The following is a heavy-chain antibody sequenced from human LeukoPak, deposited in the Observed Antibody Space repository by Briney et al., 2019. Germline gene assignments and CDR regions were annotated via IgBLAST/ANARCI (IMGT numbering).Heavy chain of an antibody. J-gene: IGHJ5*02. CDR1: GFNLSPYW. Sequence: GGSLRLSCAASGFNLSPYWMHWIRQAPGKGLVWASRIKSDGSSTTYADSVKGRFTISRDNAKNTLYLQMNSLRTEDTAVYYCAKELYYYDSSGFPDAFDPWGQGTLVTVSS. V-gene: IGHV3-74*01. CDR3: AKELYYYDSSGFPDAFDP. CDR2: IKSDGSST. D-gene: IGHD3-22*01.